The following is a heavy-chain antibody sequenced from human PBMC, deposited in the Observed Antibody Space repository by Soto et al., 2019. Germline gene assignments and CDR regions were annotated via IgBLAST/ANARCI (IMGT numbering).Heavy chain of an antibody. J-gene: IGHJ4*02. Sequence: QVQLVQSGAEVKKPGSSVKGSCKASGGTFSSYAISWVRQAPGQGIEWMGGIIPIFGTANYAQKFQGRVTITADESTSTAFMELSSLRSDDPDVYYWASRGGGYSSGWYFDYWGQGTLVTVS. CDR3: ASRGGGYSSGWYFDY. CDR2: IIPIFGTA. CDR1: GGTFSSYA. V-gene: IGHV1-69*01. D-gene: IGHD6-19*01.